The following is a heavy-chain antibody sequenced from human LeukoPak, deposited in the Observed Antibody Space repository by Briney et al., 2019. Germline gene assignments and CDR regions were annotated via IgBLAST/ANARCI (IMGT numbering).Heavy chain of an antibody. D-gene: IGHD6-13*01. CDR3: AKGAAGFNWRSHGLTRTEGFDY. V-gene: IGHV4-34*01. CDR1: GGSFSGYY. J-gene: IGHJ4*02. Sequence: KTSETLSLTCAVYGGSFSGYYWSWIRQPPGKGLEWIGEINHSGSNNYNPSLKSRVTISVDTSKNQFSLELSSVTAADTAVYYCAKGAAGFNWRSHGLTRTEGFDYWGQGTLVTVSS. CDR2: INHSGSN.